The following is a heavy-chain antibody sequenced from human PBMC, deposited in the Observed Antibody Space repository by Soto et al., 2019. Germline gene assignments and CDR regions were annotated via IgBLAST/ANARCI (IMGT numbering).Heavy chain of an antibody. CDR1: GGSISSYY. Sequence: QVQLQESGPGLVKPSETLSLTCTVSGGSISSYYRSWIPQPPGKGLEWIGYIYYSGSTNYNPSLKSRVTISVDTSKNQFSLKLSSVTAADTAVYYCASHRGRSQLTVDYWGRGTLVTVSS. CDR2: IYYSGST. V-gene: IGHV4-59*01. D-gene: IGHD2-15*01. CDR3: ASHRGRSQLTVDY. J-gene: IGHJ4*02.